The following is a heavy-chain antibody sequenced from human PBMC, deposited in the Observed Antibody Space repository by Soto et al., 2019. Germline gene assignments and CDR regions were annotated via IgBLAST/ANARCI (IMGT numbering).Heavy chain of an antibody. Sequence: EVQLVESGGGLVKPGGSLRLSCAASGFTFSSYSMNWVRQGPGKGLEWVSSISSSSSYIYYAASVKGRFTISRDNAKNSLYLQMNSLRAEDTAVYYCARDEDYLRSTDAYDLLDYWGQGTLVTVSS. CDR2: ISSSSSYI. J-gene: IGHJ4*02. CDR1: GFTFSSYS. CDR3: ARDEDYLRSTDAYDLLDY. D-gene: IGHD3-3*01. V-gene: IGHV3-21*01.